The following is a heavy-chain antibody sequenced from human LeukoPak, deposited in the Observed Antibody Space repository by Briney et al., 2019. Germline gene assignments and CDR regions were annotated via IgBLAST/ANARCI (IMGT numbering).Heavy chain of an antibody. CDR1: GFTFSSYA. CDR2: ISGSGGST. CDR3: AKAPGRIAARHSGDAFDI. Sequence: GGSLRLSCAASGFTFSSYAMTWVRQAPGKGLEWVSAISGSGGSTDYADSVKGRFTISRDNSKNTLYLQMNSLRAEDTAVYYCAKAPGRIAARHSGDAFDIWGQGTMVTVSS. V-gene: IGHV3-23*01. J-gene: IGHJ3*02. D-gene: IGHD6-6*01.